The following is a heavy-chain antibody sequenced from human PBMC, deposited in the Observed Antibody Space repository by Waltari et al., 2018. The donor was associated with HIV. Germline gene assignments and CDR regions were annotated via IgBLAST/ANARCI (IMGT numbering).Heavy chain of an antibody. V-gene: IGHV3-49*05. CDR3: SRPSGPLHSYGMDV. CDR1: GFTFGAYG. CDR2: ITSEAYGGTA. J-gene: IGHJ6*02. Sequence: EVHLMESGGGLVTPGRSLRLSCRGSGFTFGAYGLSWFRQAPGKGLEWVGFITSEAYGGTAEYAASVTGRFTISREDSKSTAYMQMNRLESEDTGVYFCSRPSGPLHSYGMDVWGQGTTVIVSS. D-gene: IGHD1-26*01.